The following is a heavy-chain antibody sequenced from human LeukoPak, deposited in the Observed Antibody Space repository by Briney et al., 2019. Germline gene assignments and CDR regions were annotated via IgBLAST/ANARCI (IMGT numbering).Heavy chain of an antibody. V-gene: IGHV4-59*12. J-gene: IGHJ6*03. Sequence: SETLSLTCSVSGGSISSYYWSWIRQPPGKGLEWIGYIYYSGSTNYNPSLKSRVTISVDTSKNQFSLKLSSVTAADTAVYYCARRVGTMVRGVAYYYYYMDVWGKGTTVTVSS. CDR1: GGSISSYY. CDR3: ARRVGTMVRGVAYYYYYMDV. CDR2: IYYSGST. D-gene: IGHD3-10*01.